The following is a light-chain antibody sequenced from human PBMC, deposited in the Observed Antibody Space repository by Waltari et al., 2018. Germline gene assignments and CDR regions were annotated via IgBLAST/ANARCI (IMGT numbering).Light chain of an antibody. J-gene: IGLJ2*01. V-gene: IGLV2-11*01. CDR3: CSFARSSTLV. CDR2: DVT. CDR1: SRDVGYYNY. Sequence: QSALTQPRSVSGSPGQSVTISCTGTSRDVGYYNYVSWYQQHPGKPPKLMIYDVTKRPSGVPDRFSGSNSGNTASLTVSGLQAEDEADYYCCSFARSSTLVFGGGTKLTVL.